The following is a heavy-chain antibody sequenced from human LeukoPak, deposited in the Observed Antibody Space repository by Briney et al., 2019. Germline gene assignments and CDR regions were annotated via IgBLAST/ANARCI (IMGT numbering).Heavy chain of an antibody. CDR2: IYSGGST. CDR3: ARGGYDSTSPFDY. V-gene: IGHV3-53*04. CDR1: GFTVSSNY. D-gene: IGHD3-22*01. Sequence: GGSLRLSCAASGFTVSSNYMSWVRQAPGKGLEWVSVIYSGGSTYYADSVKGRFTISRHNSKNTLYLQMNSLRAEDTAVYYCARGGYDSTSPFDYWGQGTLVTVSS. J-gene: IGHJ4*02.